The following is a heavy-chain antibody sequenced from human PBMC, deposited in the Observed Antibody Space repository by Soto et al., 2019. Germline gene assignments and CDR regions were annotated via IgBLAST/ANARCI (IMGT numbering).Heavy chain of an antibody. Sequence: QVQLVQSGGEVKKPGASVKVSCKTSGYTFTSYGVIWVRQAPGQGLEWMGWIRGYDGDTKYAQKFQGRVTMTTDKSTTTAYKELRSLRSDDTAMYYCAGYYDVWATYYPLDSWGQGTLVTVSS. CDR2: IRGYDGDT. CDR1: GYTFTSYG. V-gene: IGHV1-18*01. D-gene: IGHD3-9*01. CDR3: AGYYDVWATYYPLDS. J-gene: IGHJ4*02.